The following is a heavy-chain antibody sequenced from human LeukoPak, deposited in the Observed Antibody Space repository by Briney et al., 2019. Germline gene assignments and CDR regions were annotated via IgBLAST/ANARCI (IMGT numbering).Heavy chain of an antibody. D-gene: IGHD3-3*01. CDR2: IYYSGST. CDR3: ARAGGIFGIDY. CDR1: GGSISSYY. V-gene: IGHV4-59*01. J-gene: IGHJ4*02. Sequence: PPESLSLTCTVSGGSISSYYWSWIRQHPGKGLGWIGYIYYSGSTNYNPSPKSRVTISVDTSKNQFSLKLSSVTAADTAVYYCARAGGIFGIDYWGQGTLVTVSS.